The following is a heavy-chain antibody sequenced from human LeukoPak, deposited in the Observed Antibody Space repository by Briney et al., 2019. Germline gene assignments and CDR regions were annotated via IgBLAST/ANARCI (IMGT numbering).Heavy chain of an antibody. Sequence: PSETLSLTCAVSGGSISSSNWWSWVRPPPGKGLEWIGEIYHSGSTNYNPSLKSRVTISVDKSKNQFSLKLSSVTAADTAVYYCARGLTMVRGVIGYWGQGTLVTVSS. V-gene: IGHV4-4*02. D-gene: IGHD3-10*01. CDR1: GGSISSSNW. J-gene: IGHJ4*02. CDR2: IYHSGST. CDR3: ARGLTMVRGVIGY.